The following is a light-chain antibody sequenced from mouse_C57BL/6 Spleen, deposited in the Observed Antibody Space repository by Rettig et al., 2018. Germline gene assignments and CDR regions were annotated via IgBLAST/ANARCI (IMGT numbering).Light chain of an antibody. V-gene: IGKV4-57*01. Sequence: TQSPAIMSASPGEKVTITCSASSSVSYMHWFQQKPGTSPKLWIYSTSNLASGVPARFSGSGSGTSYSLTISRMEAEDAATYYCQQRSSYPLTFGAGTKLELK. CDR2: STS. CDR3: QQRSSYPLT. CDR1: SSVSY. J-gene: IGKJ5*01.